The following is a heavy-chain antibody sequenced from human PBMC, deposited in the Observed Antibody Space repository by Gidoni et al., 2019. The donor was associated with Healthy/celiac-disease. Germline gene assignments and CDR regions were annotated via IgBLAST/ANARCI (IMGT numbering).Heavy chain of an antibody. Sequence: EVQLVESGGGLVQPGRSLRLSCAASGFTFDAYAMHWVRQAPGKGLEWVSGISWNSGSIGYADSVKGRFTISRDNAKNSLYLQMNSLRAEDTALYYCAKDMRVLRGPDILTGYDYWGQGTLVTVSS. V-gene: IGHV3-9*01. D-gene: IGHD3-9*01. J-gene: IGHJ4*02. CDR3: AKDMRVLRGPDILTGYDY. CDR2: ISWNSGSI. CDR1: GFTFDAYA.